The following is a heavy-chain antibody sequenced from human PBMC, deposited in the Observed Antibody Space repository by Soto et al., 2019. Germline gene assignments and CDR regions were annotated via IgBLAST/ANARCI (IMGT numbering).Heavy chain of an antibody. CDR2: IYYSGST. D-gene: IGHD3-10*01. CDR1: GGSISSGGYY. CDR3: ARVGGFGATTIDY. Sequence: SETLSLTCTVSGGSISSGGYYWSWIRQPPGKGLERIGYIYYSGSTYYNPSLKSRFTLSVDTSKNQFSLKLSSVTAADTAVYYCARVGGFGATTIDYWGQGTLVTVSS. J-gene: IGHJ4*02. V-gene: IGHV4-30-4*01.